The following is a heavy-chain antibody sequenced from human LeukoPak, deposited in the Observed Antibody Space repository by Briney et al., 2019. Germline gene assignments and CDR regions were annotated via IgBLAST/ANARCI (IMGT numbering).Heavy chain of an antibody. CDR2: ISGSGGST. D-gene: IGHD5-18*01. CDR1: GFAFSSYA. V-gene: IGHV3-23*01. Sequence: GGSLRLSCAASGFAFSSYAMNWVRQAPGKGLQWVSAISGSGGSTYYADSVKGRFTISRDNSNNTLYLHMSSLSAEDTAVYYCAREMPEYSYGNYYYYMDVWGKGTTVTFSS. J-gene: IGHJ6*03. CDR3: AREMPEYSYGNYYYYMDV.